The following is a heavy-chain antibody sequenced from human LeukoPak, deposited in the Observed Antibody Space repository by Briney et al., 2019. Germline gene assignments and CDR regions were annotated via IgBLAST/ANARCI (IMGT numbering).Heavy chain of an antibody. Sequence: TSQTLSLTCTVSGGSISSGGYYWSWIRQHPGKGLEWIGYIYYSGSTYYNPSLKSRVTISVDTSKNQFSLKLSSVTAADTAVYYCARAGPYDFWSGPAAVRPLNWFDPWGQGTLVTVSS. CDR1: GGSISSGGYY. CDR3: ARAGPYDFWSGPAAVRPLNWFDP. V-gene: IGHV4-30-4*08. D-gene: IGHD3-3*01. J-gene: IGHJ5*02. CDR2: IYYSGST.